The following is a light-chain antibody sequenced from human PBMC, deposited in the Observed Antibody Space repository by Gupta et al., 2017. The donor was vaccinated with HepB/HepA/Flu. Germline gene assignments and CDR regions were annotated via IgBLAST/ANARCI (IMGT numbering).Light chain of an antibody. CDR1: SSDVGGYNY. CDR2: DVS. J-gene: IGLJ2*01. V-gene: IGLV2-14*01. Sequence: QSALTQPASVSGSPGQSITISCTGTSSDVGGYNYVSWYQQHPGKAPKLIIYDVSNRPSGVSNRFSGSKSGNTASLTXSXLQAEDXADYYCSSYTSSSTVVFGGGTKLTVL. CDR3: SSYTSSSTVV.